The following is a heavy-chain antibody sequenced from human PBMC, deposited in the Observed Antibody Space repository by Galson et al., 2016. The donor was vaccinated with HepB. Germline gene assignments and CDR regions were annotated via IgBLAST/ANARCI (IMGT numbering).Heavy chain of an antibody. CDR2: ISYDRSNK. CDR3: VRNLFSGDDYSVNY. CDR1: GFTFSNCG. Sequence: SLRLSCAASGFTFSNCGMHWVRQTPGKGLEWVTIISYDRSNKYYADSVKGRITISRDNSKKMLYLQMNSLRAEDTAVYYCVRNLFSGDDYSVNYWGQGTLVTVSS. J-gene: IGHJ4*02. V-gene: IGHV3-30*03. D-gene: IGHD4-11*01.